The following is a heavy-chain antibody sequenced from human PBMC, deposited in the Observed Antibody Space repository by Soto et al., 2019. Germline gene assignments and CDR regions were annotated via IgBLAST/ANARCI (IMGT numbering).Heavy chain of an antibody. CDR3: ASPVPYFFFQAEDGIRDVRSVSAFLLNRSSDL. V-gene: IGHV3-23*01. CDR2: ISGSGSST. D-gene: IGHD3-10*02. Sequence: KEMEWVACISGSGSSTYYADSVKCRCTISRDNSKNTLYLQMNRLRAEDTAVYYCASPVPYFFFQAEDGIRDVRSVSAFLLNRSSDL. J-gene: IGHJ2*01.